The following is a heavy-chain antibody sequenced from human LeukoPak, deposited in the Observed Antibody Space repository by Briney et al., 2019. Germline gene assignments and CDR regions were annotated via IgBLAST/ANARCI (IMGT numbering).Heavy chain of an antibody. CDR3: AKDFSVYYYDSRVTDY. D-gene: IGHD3-22*01. CDR1: GFTFSSYG. J-gene: IGHJ4*02. V-gene: IGHV3-30*02. Sequence: GGSLRLSCAASGFTFSSYGMHWVRQAPGKGLEWVAFIRFDGSNKYYADSVKGRFTISRDNSKNTLYLQMNSLRAEDTAVYYCAKDFSVYYYDSRVTDYWGQGTLVTVSS. CDR2: IRFDGSNK.